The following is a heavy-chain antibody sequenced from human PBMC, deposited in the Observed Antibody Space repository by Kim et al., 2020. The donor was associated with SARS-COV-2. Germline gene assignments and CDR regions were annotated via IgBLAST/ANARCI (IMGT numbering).Heavy chain of an antibody. V-gene: IGHV1-69*13. D-gene: IGHD2-15*01. CDR3: GSGCSGGACLSLYSYGMDV. CDR2: IIPMFGTT. CDR1: GVTFSNYG. Sequence: SVKVSCKASGVTFSNYGISWARQAPGQGLEWMGGIIPMFGTTNYAQKFQGRVTITADASTSTAYMELTGLRSEDTAVYYCGSGCSGGACLSLYSYGMDVWGQGTTVIVSS. J-gene: IGHJ6*02.